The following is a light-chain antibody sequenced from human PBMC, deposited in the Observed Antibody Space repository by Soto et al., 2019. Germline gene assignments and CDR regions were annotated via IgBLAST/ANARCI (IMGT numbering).Light chain of an antibody. CDR2: SNT. J-gene: IGLJ3*02. CDR1: NSNIGTNS. CDR3: AAWDGSLNGWV. V-gene: IGLV1-44*01. Sequence: QSVLTQPPSASGTPGQRVTISGSGSNSNIGTNSMNWYQQLPGTSPKLLIHSNTQRPSGVPDRFSGSKSGTSASLAISGLPSEDEADYYCAAWDGSLNGWVFGGGTKLTVL.